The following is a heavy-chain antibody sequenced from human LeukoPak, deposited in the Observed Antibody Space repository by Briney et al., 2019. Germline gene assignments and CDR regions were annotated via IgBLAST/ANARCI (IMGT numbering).Heavy chain of an antibody. CDR1: GFTFSSYG. CDR2: IWYDGSNK. CDR3: ARDGPPITMIVASFIDI. D-gene: IGHD3-22*01. V-gene: IGHV3-33*01. Sequence: QLGGSLRLSCAASGFTFSSYGMHWVRQAPGKGLEWVAVIWYDGSNKYYADSVKGRFTISRDNSKNTLYLQMNSLRAEDTAVYYCARDGPPITMIVASFIDIWGQGTMVTVSS. J-gene: IGHJ3*02.